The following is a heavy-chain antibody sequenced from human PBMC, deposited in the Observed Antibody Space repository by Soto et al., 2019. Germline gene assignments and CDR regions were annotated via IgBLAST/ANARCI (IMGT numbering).Heavy chain of an antibody. CDR3: ARQGSNGAYYYYGMDV. D-gene: IGHD2-8*01. J-gene: IGHJ6*02. V-gene: IGHV5-51*01. CDR2: IYPGDSDT. CDR1: GDRFSSYW. Sequence: GAALKPSCNVSGDRFSSYWIAWERQMPGKGLEWMGIIYPGDSDTIYSPSSQGQVTFSADKSTSTAYLQWSSLKASDTAMYYCARQGSNGAYYYYGMDVWGQGTTATVSS.